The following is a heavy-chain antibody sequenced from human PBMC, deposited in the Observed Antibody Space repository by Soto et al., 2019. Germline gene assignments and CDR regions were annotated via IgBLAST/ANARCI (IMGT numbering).Heavy chain of an antibody. CDR3: ARGPPPTRGGPLWVWFDP. Sequence: GASVKVSCKASVYTFTTYAMHWVRQAPGQRLEWMGWINAGNGNTKYSQKFQGRVTITRDTSASTAYMELSSLRSEDTAVYYCARGPPPTRGGPLWVWFDPWGQGTLVTVSS. CDR2: INAGNGNT. V-gene: IGHV1-3*01. J-gene: IGHJ5*02. D-gene: IGHD3-10*01. CDR1: VYTFTTYA.